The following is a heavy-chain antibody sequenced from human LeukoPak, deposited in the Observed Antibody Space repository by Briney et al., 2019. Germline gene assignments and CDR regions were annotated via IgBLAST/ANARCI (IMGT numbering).Heavy chain of an antibody. D-gene: IGHD5-18*01. J-gene: IGHJ4*02. Sequence: ASETLSLTCAVYGGSFSGYYWSWIRQPPGKGLEWIGEINHSGSTNYNPSLKSRVTISVDTSKNQFSLKLSSVTAADTAVYYCAREADTAMVTDYWGQGTLVTVSS. CDR2: INHSGST. CDR1: GGSFSGYY. V-gene: IGHV4-34*01. CDR3: AREADTAMVTDY.